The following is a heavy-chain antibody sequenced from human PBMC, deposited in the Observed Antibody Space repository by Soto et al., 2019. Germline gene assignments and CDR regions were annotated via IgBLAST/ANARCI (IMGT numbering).Heavy chain of an antibody. CDR1: GGTFRNHV. J-gene: IGHJ4*02. D-gene: IGHD3-10*01. CDR2: IIPIIGTP. CDR3: ARDLEFRDGNISHLDY. Sequence: GASVKGSCKASGGTFRNHVFNWVRQAPGQGLEWMGGIIPIIGTPNYAQKFQGRVTITADASTSTVYLEVSSLRSQDTAVYYCARDLEFRDGNISHLDYWGQGPLVTVSS. V-gene: IGHV1-69*13.